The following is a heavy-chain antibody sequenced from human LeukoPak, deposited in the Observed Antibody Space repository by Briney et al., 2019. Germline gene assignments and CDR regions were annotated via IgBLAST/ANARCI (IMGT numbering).Heavy chain of an antibody. CDR3: AKELPPYDFWSGPLDY. CDR1: GFTFDDYA. CDR2: ISWNSGSI. D-gene: IGHD3-3*01. J-gene: IGHJ4*02. V-gene: IGHV3-9*01. Sequence: PGGSLRLSCAASGFTFDDYAMHWVRQAPGKGLEWVSGISWNSGSIGYADSVKGRFTISRDNAKNSLYLQMNSLRAEDTALYYCAKELPPYDFWSGPLDYWGQRTLVTVSS.